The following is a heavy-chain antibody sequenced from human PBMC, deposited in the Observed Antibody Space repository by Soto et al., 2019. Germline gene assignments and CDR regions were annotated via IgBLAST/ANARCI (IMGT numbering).Heavy chain of an antibody. V-gene: IGHV3-7*01. CDR3: TKVVGLAGQD. D-gene: IGHD1-26*01. CDR1: GLTFSNYW. Sequence: VQLEESGGTLVQPGGSLRLSCAASGLTFSNYWMSWVRQAPGKGLEWVANIKQDGREKYYVDSVRGRFTISRDNAKNSLYLQRSSLRAEDTAVYYCTKVVGLAGQDWGQGTLVTVSS. J-gene: IGHJ4*02. CDR2: IKQDGREK.